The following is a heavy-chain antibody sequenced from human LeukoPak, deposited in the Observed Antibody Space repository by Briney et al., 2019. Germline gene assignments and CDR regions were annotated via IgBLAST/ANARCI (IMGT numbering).Heavy chain of an antibody. CDR3: AKLRGLSSSSENNWFDP. CDR2: IIPIFGTA. D-gene: IGHD6-6*01. CDR1: GGTFSSYA. J-gene: IGHJ5*02. V-gene: IGHV1-69*06. Sequence: SVKVSCKASGGTFSSYAISWVRQAPGQGLEWMGGIIPIFGTANYAQKFQGRVTITADKSTSTAYMELSSLRAEETAVYYCAKLRGLSSSSENNWFDPWGQGTLVTVSS.